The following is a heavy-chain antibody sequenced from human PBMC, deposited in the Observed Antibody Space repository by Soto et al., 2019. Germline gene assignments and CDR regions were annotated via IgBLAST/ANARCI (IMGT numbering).Heavy chain of an antibody. CDR1: GFTFSSYN. J-gene: IGHJ4*02. CDR3: ARARCSSGQCCYFDY. Sequence: EVQLVESGEGLVQPGGSLRLSCAASGFTFSSYNIHWIRQAPGKGLEFVSAISRSGDRTYYADSVKGRITITRDNSKNTVGLQMGSQRAEDMAVYYCARARCSSGQCCYFDYGGRGALVSVSS. V-gene: IGHV3-64*02. D-gene: IGHD2-15*01. CDR2: ISRSGDRT.